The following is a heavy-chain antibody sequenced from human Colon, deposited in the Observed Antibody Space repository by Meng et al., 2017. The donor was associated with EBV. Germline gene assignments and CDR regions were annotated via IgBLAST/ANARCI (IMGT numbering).Heavy chain of an antibody. CDR2: INYSGNT. CDR3: ARRLAALDY. CDR1: GGSFRGYY. V-gene: IGHV4-34*01. J-gene: IGHJ4*02. Sequence: QVQLQQWGAGLLKPSETLSLSCAVYGGSFRGYYWTWIRQPPGKGLEWVAEINYSGNTNYSPSLKSRVTISIDTSKNQFSLKLSSVTAADTAIYYCARRLAALDYWGQGSLGTVVS. D-gene: IGHD6-19*01.